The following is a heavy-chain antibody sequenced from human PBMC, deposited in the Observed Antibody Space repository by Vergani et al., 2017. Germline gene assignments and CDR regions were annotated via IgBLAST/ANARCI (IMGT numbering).Heavy chain of an antibody. J-gene: IGHJ3*02. Sequence: QVTLRESGPALVKPTQTLTLTCTFSGFSLSTSGMCVSWIRQPPGKALEWLARIDWDDDKPYSTSLKTRLTISKDTSKNQVVLTMTTMDPVDTTTYYCARILHTMTAAFDIWGQGTMVTVSS. D-gene: IGHD3-22*01. CDR3: ARILHTMTAAFDI. V-gene: IGHV2-70*15. CDR1: GFSLSTSGMC. CDR2: IDWDDDK.